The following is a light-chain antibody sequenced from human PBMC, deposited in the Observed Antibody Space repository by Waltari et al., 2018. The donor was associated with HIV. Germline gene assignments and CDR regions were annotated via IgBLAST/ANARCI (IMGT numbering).Light chain of an antibody. CDR3: QQYKTYPRT. V-gene: IGKV1-16*01. CDR1: QGISNY. CDR2: GAS. J-gene: IGKJ1*01. Sequence: DIHMTQSPSSLSASIVDTFTISCRAGQGISNYLSWFQMKPGKAPKSLIYGASRLHNGVPSRFSGSGSGTDFTLTINSLQPEDFATYYCQQYKTYPRTFGHGTKVE.